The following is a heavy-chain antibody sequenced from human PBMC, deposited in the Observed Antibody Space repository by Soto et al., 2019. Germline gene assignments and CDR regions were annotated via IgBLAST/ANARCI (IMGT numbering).Heavy chain of an antibody. J-gene: IGHJ4*02. V-gene: IGHV5-51*01. CDR2: IYPGDSDT. D-gene: IGHD6-19*01. Sequence: GESLKISCKGSGYSFTSYWIGWVRQMPGKGLERMGIIYPGDSDTRYSPSFQGQVTISADKSITTTYLQWSSLKASDTAIYYCARLFDTSGWYDYWGPRTLVPL. CDR1: GYSFTSYW. CDR3: ARLFDTSGWYDY.